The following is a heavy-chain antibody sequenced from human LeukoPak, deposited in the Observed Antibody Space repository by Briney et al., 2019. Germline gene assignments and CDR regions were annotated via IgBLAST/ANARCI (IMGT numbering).Heavy chain of an antibody. CDR1: EFTFNNYW. V-gene: IGHV3-7*01. J-gene: IGHJ6*03. D-gene: IGHD1-26*01. CDR2: IKQDGSEK. Sequence: GGSLRLSCAASEFTFNNYWMSWVRQAPGKGLEWVANIKQDGSEKYYVDSVKGRFTISRDNAKSSLYLQMDSLRAEDTAVYYCARDPYSGNYGAYYYYYMDVWGKGTTVTISS. CDR3: ARDPYSGNYGAYYYYYMDV.